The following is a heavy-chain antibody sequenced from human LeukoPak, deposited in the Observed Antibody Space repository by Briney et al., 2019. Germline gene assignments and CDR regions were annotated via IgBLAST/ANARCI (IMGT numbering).Heavy chain of an antibody. V-gene: IGHV4-31*03. CDR2: IYYSGST. D-gene: IGHD4-17*01. CDR3: ARDTVTTTLDALDI. J-gene: IGHJ3*02. Sequence: PSQTLSLTCTVSGGSISSGGYYWSWIRQHPGKGLEWIGYIYYSGSTYYNPSLKSRVTISVDTSKNQFSLKLSSVAAADTAVYYCARDTVTTTLDALDIWGQGTMVTVSS. CDR1: GGSISSGGYY.